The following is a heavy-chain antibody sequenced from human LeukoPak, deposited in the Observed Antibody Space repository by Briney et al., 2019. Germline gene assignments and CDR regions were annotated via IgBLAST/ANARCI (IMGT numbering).Heavy chain of an antibody. V-gene: IGHV1-69*13. CDR3: ARDSGTYSSSPALYYFDY. J-gene: IGHJ4*02. Sequence: SVKVSCKASGGTFISYAISWVRQAPGQGLEWMGGIIPIFGTANYAQKFQGRVTITADESTSTAYMELSSLRSEDTAVYYCARDSGTYSSSPALYYFDYWGQGTLVTVSS. CDR1: GGTFISYA. CDR2: IIPIFGTA. D-gene: IGHD6-6*01.